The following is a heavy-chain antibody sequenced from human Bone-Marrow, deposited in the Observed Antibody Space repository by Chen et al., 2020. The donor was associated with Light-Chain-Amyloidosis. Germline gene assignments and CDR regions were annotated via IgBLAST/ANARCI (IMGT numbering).Heavy chain of an antibody. CDR1: GFIIRHAW. J-gene: IGHJ4*02. CDR2: IKSKTYDGRT. V-gene: IGHV3-15*01. Sequence: EVQVVESGGGLVKPGGSLRLSCAASGFIIRHAWMSWVRQAPGKGLEWVGRIKSKTYDGRTDYSAPVKGRFSISRDDSKNTVYLQMDSLKTADTAVYYCTATIVAEDFHGYWGQGTLVTVSS. D-gene: IGHD3-16*02. CDR3: TATIVAEDFHGY.